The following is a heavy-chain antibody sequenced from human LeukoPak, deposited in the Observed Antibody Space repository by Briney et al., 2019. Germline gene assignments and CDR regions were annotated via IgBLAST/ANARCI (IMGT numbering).Heavy chain of an antibody. Sequence: ASVKVSCKVSGYTLTELSMHWVRQAPGKGLEWMGGFDPEDGETIYAQKFQGRVTMTKDTSTDTAYMELSSLRSEDTAVYYCATISDFWSKPHDAFDIWGQGTMVTVSS. CDR3: ATISDFWSKPHDAFDI. V-gene: IGHV1-24*01. J-gene: IGHJ3*02. D-gene: IGHD3-3*01. CDR2: FDPEDGET. CDR1: GYTLTELS.